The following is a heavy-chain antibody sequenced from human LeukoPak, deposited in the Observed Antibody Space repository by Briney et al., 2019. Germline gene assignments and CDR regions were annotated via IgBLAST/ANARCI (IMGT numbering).Heavy chain of an antibody. CDR2: IYYSGST. V-gene: IGHV4-30-4*01. J-gene: IGHJ6*02. CDR1: GGSISSGDYY. Sequence: PSQTLSLTCTVSGGSISSGDYYWSWIRQPPGKGLEWIGYIYYSGSTYYNPSLKSRVTISVDTSKNQFSLKLSSVTAADTAVYYCARDRVLLYYYGMDVWGQGTTVTVSS. D-gene: IGHD3-10*01. CDR3: ARDRVLLYYYGMDV.